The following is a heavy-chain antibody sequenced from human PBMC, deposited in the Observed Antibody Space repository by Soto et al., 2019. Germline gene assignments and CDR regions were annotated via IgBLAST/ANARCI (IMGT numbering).Heavy chain of an antibody. Sequence: QVQLVQSGAEVKKPGSSVKVSCKASGGTFSSYAISWVRQAPGQGLEWMGGIIPIFGTANYAQKVQGRVTLTADESTSKAYMELSSLRSEDTAVYYCARGIDGYSDGWFDPWGQGTLVTVSS. D-gene: IGHD5-18*01. CDR2: IIPIFGTA. CDR1: GGTFSSYA. J-gene: IGHJ5*02. CDR3: ARGIDGYSDGWFDP. V-gene: IGHV1-69*12.